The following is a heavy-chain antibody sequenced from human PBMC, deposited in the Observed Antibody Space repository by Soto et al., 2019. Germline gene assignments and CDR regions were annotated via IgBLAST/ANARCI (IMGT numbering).Heavy chain of an antibody. J-gene: IGHJ4*02. Sequence: QVHLVQSGAEVKKPGASVKVSCKGSGYAFTTYGITWVRQAPGQGLEWMGWISAHNGNTNYAQKLEGRATVTRDTSTSTAYMELRGLRSDDTAVYYCASGRYGDYWGQGALVTVSS. CDR3: ASGRYGDY. V-gene: IGHV1-18*01. CDR1: GYAFTTYG. CDR2: ISAHNGNT. D-gene: IGHD1-26*01.